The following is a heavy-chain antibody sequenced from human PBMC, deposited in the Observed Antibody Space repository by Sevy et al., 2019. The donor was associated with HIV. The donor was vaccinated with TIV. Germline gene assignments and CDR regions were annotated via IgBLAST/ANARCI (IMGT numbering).Heavy chain of an antibody. CDR3: ARDGGSRGMDV. J-gene: IGHJ6*04. Sequence: GGSLRLSCAASGFTVSSNYMNWVRQAPGKGLEWVSVIYNGGSTYYADSVKSRFTISRDNSKNTLYLQMNSLRAEDAAVYYCARDGGSRGMDVWGKGTTVTVSS. CDR2: IYNGGST. CDR1: GFTVSSNY. V-gene: IGHV3-66*02. D-gene: IGHD6-13*01.